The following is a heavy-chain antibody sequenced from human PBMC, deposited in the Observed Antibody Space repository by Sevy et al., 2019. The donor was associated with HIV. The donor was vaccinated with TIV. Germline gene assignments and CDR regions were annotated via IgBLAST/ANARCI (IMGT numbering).Heavy chain of an antibody. CDR2: TYYRSKWYN. Sequence: SQTLSLTCAISGDSVSSNSAAWNWIRQSPSRGLEWLGRTYYRSKWYNEYAVSVKSRMTINPDTSKNQFSLQLNSGAPEDTAVYYCARGAAAERGSAFDIWGQGTMVTVSS. CDR3: ARGAAAERGSAFDI. J-gene: IGHJ3*02. CDR1: GDSVSSNSAA. D-gene: IGHD3-16*01. V-gene: IGHV6-1*01.